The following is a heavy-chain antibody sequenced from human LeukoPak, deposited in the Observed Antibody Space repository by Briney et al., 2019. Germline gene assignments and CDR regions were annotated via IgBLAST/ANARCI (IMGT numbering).Heavy chain of an antibody. CDR3: EIRSGRSFDY. CDR1: GFTFSRYW. CDR2: IDRDGNDK. V-gene: IGHV3-7*02. Sequence: GGSLRLSCEASGFTFSRYWMTWVRQTPGKGLEWVANIDRDGNDKYYVDSVRGRFTISRDNAKNSLSLQMNSLRAEDTAVYYCEIRSGRSFDYWGQGTLVTVSS. J-gene: IGHJ4*02. D-gene: IGHD1-26*01.